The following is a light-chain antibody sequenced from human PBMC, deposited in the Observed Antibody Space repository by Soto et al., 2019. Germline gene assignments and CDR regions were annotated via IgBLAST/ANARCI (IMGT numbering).Light chain of an antibody. CDR1: QRVSSSY. CDR2: GAS. V-gene: IGKV3-20*01. J-gene: IGKJ1*01. Sequence: EIVLTQSPGILSLSPGERATLSCRAIQRVSSSYLAWYQQKPGQAPRLLIYGASSRATGIPDRFSGSGSGTDFTLTISRLEPEDFAVYYCQPYGSSLTWTFGQGTKVEIK. CDR3: QPYGSSLTWT.